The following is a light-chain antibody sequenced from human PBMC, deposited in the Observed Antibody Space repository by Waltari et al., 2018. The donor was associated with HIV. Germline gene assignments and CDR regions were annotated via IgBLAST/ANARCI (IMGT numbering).Light chain of an antibody. CDR2: GAS. V-gene: IGKV3-15*01. CDR3: QQYNNWPRT. J-gene: IGKJ2*01. CDR1: QSVSSN. Sequence: EIVVTQSPVTLSVSPGERATLSCRASQSVSSNLAWYQQKPGQAPRLLIYGASTRATGIPARFSGSGSGTEFTLTISSLQSEDFAVYYCQQYNNWPRTFDQGTKLEIK.